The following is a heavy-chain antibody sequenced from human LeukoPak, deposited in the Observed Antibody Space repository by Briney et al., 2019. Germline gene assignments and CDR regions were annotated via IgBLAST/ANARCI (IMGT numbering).Heavy chain of an antibody. J-gene: IGHJ4*02. D-gene: IGHD3/OR15-3a*01. Sequence: GGSLRLSCAASGFTLDDYGMSWVRQAPGKGLEWVSGINWNGGSTGYADSVKGRFTISRDNAKNSLYLQMNSLRAEDTAVYYCARHKNVDALDYWGQGTLVTVSS. CDR1: GFTLDDYG. V-gene: IGHV3-20*04. CDR3: ARHKNVDALDY. CDR2: INWNGGST.